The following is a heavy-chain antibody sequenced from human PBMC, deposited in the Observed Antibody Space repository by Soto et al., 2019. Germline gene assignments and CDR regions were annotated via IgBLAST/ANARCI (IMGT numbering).Heavy chain of an antibody. D-gene: IGHD3-16*01. V-gene: IGHV1-8*01. Sequence: DSVKVSFDASCYIFTNTDVTWVRQATGQGLEWMGWMNPGSGDTGYAQKFQGRVTMTRDISIATAYMELSSLRSDDTAIYYCARMATFGSLNWFDPWGQGTLVTVSS. CDR3: ARMATFGSLNWFDP. CDR1: CYIFTNTD. CDR2: MNPGSGDT. J-gene: IGHJ5*02.